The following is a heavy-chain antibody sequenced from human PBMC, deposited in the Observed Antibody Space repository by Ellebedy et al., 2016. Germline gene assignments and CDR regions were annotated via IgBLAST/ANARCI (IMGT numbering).Heavy chain of an antibody. CDR1: GASITSDY. D-gene: IGHD2-21*01. CDR2: VDSSGNT. J-gene: IGHJ4*02. Sequence: SETLSLTCAVSGASITSDYWSWVRQPAGKGLEWIGRVDSSGNTNYNPSLKNRVTMSLDTSKNQFSLKLTSVTAADTGVYYCAGGLTPHFDSWGQGALVTVSS. V-gene: IGHV4-4*07. CDR3: AGGLTPHFDS.